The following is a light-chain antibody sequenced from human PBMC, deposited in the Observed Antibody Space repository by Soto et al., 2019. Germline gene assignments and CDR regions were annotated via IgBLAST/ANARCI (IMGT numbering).Light chain of an antibody. CDR1: QSVNRW. CDR2: ETS. J-gene: IGKJ1*01. CDR3: QQYNSYSWT. Sequence: DIQMTQPPSTLSASVGGRVSITCRASQSVNRWLSWYQQKPGKAPKLLIYETSSLESGVPSRFGGSGSGTEFTLTISSLQPDDFAIYYCQQYNSYSWTFGQGTKVDIK. V-gene: IGKV1-5*03.